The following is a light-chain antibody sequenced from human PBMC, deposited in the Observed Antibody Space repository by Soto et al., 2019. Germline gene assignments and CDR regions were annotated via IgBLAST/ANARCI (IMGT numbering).Light chain of an antibody. CDR2: DAS. CDR1: QSVSSY. CDR3: QRRSSWPPIT. J-gene: IGKJ5*01. Sequence: EIVLTQSPATLSLSPGERATLSCRASQSVSSYLAWYQQKPGQAPRLLIYDASNRAAGVPARFSGSGSGTDFTLTIRSLEPEDFAVYFCQRRSSWPPITFGQGTRLEIK. V-gene: IGKV3-11*01.